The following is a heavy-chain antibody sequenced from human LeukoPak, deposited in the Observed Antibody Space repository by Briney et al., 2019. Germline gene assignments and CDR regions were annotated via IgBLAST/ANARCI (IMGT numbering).Heavy chain of an antibody. CDR1: GFTVSSNY. J-gene: IGHJ4*02. Sequence: GGSLRLSCAVSGFTVSSNYMSWVRQAPGKGLEWVSVIYTGGSTYSADSVKGRFTISRDNSKSTLFLQMNSLRAEDTALYYCASATEDLSYFDYRGQGTLVTVSS. V-gene: IGHV3-53*01. CDR3: ASATEDLSYFDY. CDR2: IYTGGST.